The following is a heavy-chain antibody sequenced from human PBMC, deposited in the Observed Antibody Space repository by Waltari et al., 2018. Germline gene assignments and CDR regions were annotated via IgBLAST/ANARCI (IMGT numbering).Heavy chain of an antibody. J-gene: IGHJ4*02. CDR3: ARGGSIVGASPFDY. D-gene: IGHD1-26*01. CDR2: IRYDGSDK. Sequence: QVQLVESGGGVVQPAGSLRLYCAVSGFTFSSNGMHWVRQAPGKGLEWVAFIRYDGSDKYYRDSVKGRFTISRDDSRNTLYLQMNSLRLEDTAVYYCARGGSIVGASPFDYWGQGTLVTVSS. CDR1: GFTFSSNG. V-gene: IGHV3-30*02.